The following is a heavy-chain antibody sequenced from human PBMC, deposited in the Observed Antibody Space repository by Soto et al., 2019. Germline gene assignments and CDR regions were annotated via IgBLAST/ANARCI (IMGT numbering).Heavy chain of an antibody. CDR3: ARSQGSSTSLEIYYYYYYGMDV. V-gene: IGHV1-69*01. Sequence: QVQLVQSGAEVKKPGSSVKVSCKASGGTFSRYAISWVRQAPGQGLEWMGGIIPISGTANYAQKFQGRVTITADESTSTADMELSSLRSEDTAVYYCARSQGSSTSLEIYYYYYYGMDVWGQGTTVTVSS. J-gene: IGHJ6*02. CDR1: GGTFSRYA. CDR2: IIPISGTA. D-gene: IGHD2-2*01.